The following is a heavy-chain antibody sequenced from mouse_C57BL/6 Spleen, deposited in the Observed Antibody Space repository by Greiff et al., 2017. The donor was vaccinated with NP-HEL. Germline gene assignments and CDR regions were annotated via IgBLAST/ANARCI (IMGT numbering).Heavy chain of an antibody. CDR2: INPSTGGT. Sequence: EVQLQQSGPELVKPGASVKISCKASGYSFTGYYMNWVKQSPEKSLEWIGEINPSTGGTTYNQKFKAKATLTVDKSSSTAYMQLKSLTSEDSAVYYCARWRHEHENAMDDWGQGTTVTVAS. CDR1: GYSFTGYY. CDR3: ARWRHEHENAMDD. J-gene: IGHJ4*01. D-gene: IGHD6-1*01. V-gene: IGHV1-42*01.